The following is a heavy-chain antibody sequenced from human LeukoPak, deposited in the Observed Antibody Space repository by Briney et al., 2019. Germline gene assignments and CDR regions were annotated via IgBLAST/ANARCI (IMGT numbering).Heavy chain of an antibody. V-gene: IGHV7-4-1*02. D-gene: IGHD3-9*01. Sequence: ASVKVSCKASGYTFTSYAMNWVRQAPGQGLEWMGWINTNTGNPTYAQGFTGRFVFSLDTSVSTAYLQISSLKAEDTAVYYCAREETHYDILTGHHPEWFDPWGQGTLVTVSS. CDR3: AREETHYDILTGHHPEWFDP. CDR2: INTNTGNP. J-gene: IGHJ5*02. CDR1: GYTFTSYA.